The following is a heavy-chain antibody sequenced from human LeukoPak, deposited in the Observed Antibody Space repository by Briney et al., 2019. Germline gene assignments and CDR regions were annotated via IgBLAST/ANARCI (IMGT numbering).Heavy chain of an antibody. CDR2: INPNSGGT. CDR3: ARVALSDYYYYYGMDV. J-gene: IGHJ6*02. V-gene: IGHV1-2*02. CDR1: GYTFTGYY. Sequence: ASVKVSCKASGYTFTGYYIHWVRQAPGQGLEWMGWINPNSGGTNYAQKFQGRVTMTRDTSITPAYMELSRLRSDDTAVYYCARVALSDYYYYYGMDVWGQGTTVTVSS.